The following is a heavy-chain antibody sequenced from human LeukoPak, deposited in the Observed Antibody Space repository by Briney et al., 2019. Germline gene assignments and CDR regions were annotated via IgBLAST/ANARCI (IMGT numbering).Heavy chain of an antibody. D-gene: IGHD6-6*01. CDR3: ARDRSVGVLPAPPFDF. CDR1: GASISSGSNS. Sequence: SETLSLTCTVSGASISSGSNSWGWIRQPPGKGLEWVGSVFHSGNTYYNPSLKSRLTISADTSKNQFSLTLTSVTAADTAVYYCARDRSVGVLPAPPFDFWGQGTLVTVSS. CDR2: VFHSGNT. V-gene: IGHV4-39*07. J-gene: IGHJ4*02.